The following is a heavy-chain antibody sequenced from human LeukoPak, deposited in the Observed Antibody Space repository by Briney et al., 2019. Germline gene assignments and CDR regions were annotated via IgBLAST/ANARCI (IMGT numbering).Heavy chain of an antibody. V-gene: IGHV3-23*01. Sequence: GGSLRLSCAASGFSFSSYAMSWVRQAPGKGLEWVSAISKSGDSTFYADSVKGRFTISRDNSKNTLYLQMNSLRAEDTAVYYCARDRSSSSKSGAFDIWGQGTMVTVSS. D-gene: IGHD6-13*01. CDR3: ARDRSSSSKSGAFDI. CDR2: ISKSGDST. CDR1: GFSFSSYA. J-gene: IGHJ3*02.